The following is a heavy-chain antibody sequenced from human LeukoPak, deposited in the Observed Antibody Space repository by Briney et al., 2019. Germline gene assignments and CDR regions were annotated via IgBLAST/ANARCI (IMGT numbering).Heavy chain of an antibody. Sequence: GGSLRLSCAASGFTFDDYAMHWVRQAPGKGLEWVSGISWNSGSIGYADSVKGRFTISRDNAKNSLYLQMNSLRAEDTALYYCAKSPTPGYRVHWFDPWGQGTLVTVSS. D-gene: IGHD3-9*01. V-gene: IGHV3-9*01. CDR1: GFTFDDYA. CDR3: AKSPTPGYRVHWFDP. J-gene: IGHJ5*02. CDR2: ISWNSGSI.